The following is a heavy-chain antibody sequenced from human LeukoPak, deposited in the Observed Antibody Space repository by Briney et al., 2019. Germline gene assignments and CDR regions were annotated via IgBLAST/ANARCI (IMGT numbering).Heavy chain of an antibody. CDR3: ARTPIYYFDNSGYYN. CDR2: IYSSGST. D-gene: IGHD3-22*01. Sequence: ASETLSLTCTVSGGSINNYYWSWIRQPAGKGLEWIGLIYSSGSTSYNPSLKSRVTMSVDTSKKQFSLRLSSVTAADPAVYYCARTPIYYFDNSGYYNWGQGTLVTVSS. J-gene: IGHJ4*02. V-gene: IGHV4-4*07. CDR1: GGSINNYY.